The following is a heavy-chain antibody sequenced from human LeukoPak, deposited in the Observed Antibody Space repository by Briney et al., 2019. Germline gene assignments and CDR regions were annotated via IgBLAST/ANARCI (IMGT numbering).Heavy chain of an antibody. J-gene: IGHJ6*02. CDR2: IIPILGIA. CDR1: GGTFSSYA. CDR3: ASGERDIVVVPAAIRFFSGMDV. Sequence: GASVKVYCKASGGTFSSYAISWVRQAPGQGLEWMGRIIPILGIANYAQKFQGRVTITEDKSTSTAYMELSSLRSEDTAVYYCASGERDIVVVPAAIRFFSGMDVWGQGTTVTVSS. V-gene: IGHV1-69*04. D-gene: IGHD2-2*02.